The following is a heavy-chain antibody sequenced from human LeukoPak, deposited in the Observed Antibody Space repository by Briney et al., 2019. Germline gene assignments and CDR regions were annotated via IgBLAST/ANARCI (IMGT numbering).Heavy chain of an antibody. J-gene: IGHJ4*02. D-gene: IGHD3-16*01. CDR1: GFTFIGYP. Sequence: GGSLRLSCAASGFTFIGYPMHWVRQAPDKGLEWVAVISYDGRNKYYADSVKGRFTISRDNSKKSLYLQMNSLRPEDTAVYFCARDLSGGVTLEPYYFDFWGQGTLVSVSS. CDR3: ARDLSGGVTLEPYYFDF. CDR2: ISYDGRNK. V-gene: IGHV3-30*04.